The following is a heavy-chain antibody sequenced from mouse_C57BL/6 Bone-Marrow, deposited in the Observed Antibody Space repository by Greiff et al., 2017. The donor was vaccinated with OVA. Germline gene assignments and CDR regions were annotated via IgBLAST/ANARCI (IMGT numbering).Heavy chain of an antibody. CDR3: ARNYGSSPWFAY. D-gene: IGHD1-1*01. CDR1: GFTFSDYG. J-gene: IGHJ3*01. V-gene: IGHV5-15*01. CDR2: ISNLAYSI. Sequence: EVKLMESGGGLVQPGGSLKLSCAASGFTFSDYGMAWVRQAPRKGPEWVAFISNLAYSIYYADTVTGRFTISRENAKNTLYLEMSSLRSEDTAMYYCARNYGSSPWFAYWGQGTLVTVSA.